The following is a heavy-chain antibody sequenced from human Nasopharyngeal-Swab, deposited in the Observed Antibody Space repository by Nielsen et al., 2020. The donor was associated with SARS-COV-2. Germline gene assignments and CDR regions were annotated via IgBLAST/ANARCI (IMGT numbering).Heavy chain of an antibody. D-gene: IGHD1-26*01. Sequence: GESLKISCAASGFAVTDYSMDWVRQAPGKGLEWVSYITSSSSTRYYADSVKGRFTVSRDNAKNSLYLQMSSLRDEDTAVYYCVREFEATGATYLDYWGLGTLVTVSS. V-gene: IGHV3-48*02. CDR1: GFAVTDYS. CDR3: VREFEATGATYLDY. CDR2: ITSSSSTR. J-gene: IGHJ4*02.